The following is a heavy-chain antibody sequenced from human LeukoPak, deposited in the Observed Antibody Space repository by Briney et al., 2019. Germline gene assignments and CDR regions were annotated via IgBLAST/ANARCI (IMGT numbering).Heavy chain of an antibody. Sequence: GGSLRLSCAASGFTFSSYAMHWVRQAPGKGLEWVAVISYDGSNKYYADSVKGRFTISRDNSKNTLYLQMNSLRAEDTAVYYCARGGEYSSSSGDYWGQGTLVTVSS. D-gene: IGHD6-6*01. CDR1: GFTFSSYA. CDR2: ISYDGSNK. V-gene: IGHV3-30-3*01. CDR3: ARGGEYSSSSGDY. J-gene: IGHJ4*02.